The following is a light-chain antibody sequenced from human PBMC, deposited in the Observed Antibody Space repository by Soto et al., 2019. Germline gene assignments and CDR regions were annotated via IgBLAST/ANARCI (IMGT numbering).Light chain of an antibody. J-gene: IGLJ1*01. CDR3: CAFAAGNTYV. CDR2: EGG. V-gene: IGLV2-23*01. CDR1: SSDVGTYNL. Sequence: QSVLTQPASVSGSPGQSIALSCTGTSSDVGTYNLVSWYQQHPGKALKLLISEGGERPSGVSDRFSGSKSGNTASLTISGLQAEDEADYDCCAFAAGNTYVFGTGTKVTGL.